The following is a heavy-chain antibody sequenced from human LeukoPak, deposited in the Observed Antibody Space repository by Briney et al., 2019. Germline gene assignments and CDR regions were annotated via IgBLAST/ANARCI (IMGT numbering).Heavy chain of an antibody. CDR2: ISYDGSNK. D-gene: IGHD2-15*01. Sequence: PGRSLRLSCAASGFTFSSYAMHWVRQAPGKGLEWVAVISYDGSNKYYADSVKGRFTISRDNSKNTLYLQMNSLRAEDTAVYYCAKVGENVLRIYPHSYYFDSWGQGTLVAVSS. CDR3: AKVGENVLRIYPHSYYFDS. J-gene: IGHJ4*02. V-gene: IGHV3-30-3*01. CDR1: GFTFSSYA.